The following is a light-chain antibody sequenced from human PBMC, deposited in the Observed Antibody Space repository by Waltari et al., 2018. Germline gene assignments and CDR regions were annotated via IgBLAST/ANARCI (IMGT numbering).Light chain of an antibody. V-gene: IGKV3-20*01. CDR3: QKYSSSPLT. CDR1: QSISSY. CDR2: GAS. J-gene: IGKJ4*01. Sequence: VIFTQSPATLSLSPGERATFSCRASQSISSYLAWHQQKPGQAPRLLIYGASSRATGIPDRFSGSGSGTEFTLTISSLEPEDFAVYYCQKYSSSPLTFGGGTKVEIK.